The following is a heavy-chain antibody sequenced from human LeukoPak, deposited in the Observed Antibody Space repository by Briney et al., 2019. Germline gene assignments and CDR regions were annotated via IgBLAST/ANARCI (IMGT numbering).Heavy chain of an antibody. Sequence: SETLSLTCTLSGGSISTYYWSWIRQPPGKGLEWIGYIYYSGSTNYNPSLKSRVTISVDTSKNQFSLKLNSVTAADTAVYYCARQSGYFDYWGQGTLVTVSS. CDR2: IYYSGST. V-gene: IGHV4-59*08. CDR3: ARQSGYFDY. CDR1: GGSISTYY. J-gene: IGHJ4*02. D-gene: IGHD5-12*01.